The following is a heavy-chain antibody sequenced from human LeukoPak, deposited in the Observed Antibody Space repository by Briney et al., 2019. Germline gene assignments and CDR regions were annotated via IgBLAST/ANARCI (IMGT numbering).Heavy chain of an antibody. J-gene: IGHJ4*02. CDR1: SGSISTYF. CDR3: ARFDSESGLDY. D-gene: IGHD3-22*01. Sequence: SETLSLTCTVSSGSISTYFWSWIRQSPGKGLEWIGYISSGGYTNYNPSLKSRVTISVDTSKNQFSLKLNSVTAADTAVYYCARFDSESGLDYWGRGTPVTVSS. V-gene: IGHV4-59*01. CDR2: ISSGGYT.